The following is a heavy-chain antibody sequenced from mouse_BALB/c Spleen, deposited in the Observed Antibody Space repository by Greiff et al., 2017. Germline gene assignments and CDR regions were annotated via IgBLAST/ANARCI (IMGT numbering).Heavy chain of an antibody. Sequence: EVKLVESGPGLVKPSQSLSLTCTVTGYSITSDYAWNWIRQFPGNKLEWMGYISYSGSTSYNPSLKSRISITRDTSKNQFFLQLNSVTTEDTATYYCARKRDYYDYDEGDFAYWGQGTLVTVSA. D-gene: IGHD2-4*01. J-gene: IGHJ3*01. CDR2: ISYSGST. CDR1: GYSITSDYA. CDR3: ARKRDYYDYDEGDFAY. V-gene: IGHV3-2*02.